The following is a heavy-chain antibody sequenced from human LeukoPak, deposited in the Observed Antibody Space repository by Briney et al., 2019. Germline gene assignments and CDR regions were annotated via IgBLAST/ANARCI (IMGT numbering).Heavy chain of an antibody. CDR3: AREGGYCSSTSCYSGWFDP. CDR1: GGSISSYY. CDR2: IYYSGST. D-gene: IGHD2-2*01. V-gene: IGHV4-59*01. J-gene: IGHJ5*02. Sequence: SETLSLTCTASGGSISSYYWSWIRQPPGKGLEWIGYIYYSGSTNYNPSLKSRVTISVDTSKNQFSLKLSSVTAADTAVYYCAREGGYCSSTSCYSGWFDPWGQGTLVTVSS.